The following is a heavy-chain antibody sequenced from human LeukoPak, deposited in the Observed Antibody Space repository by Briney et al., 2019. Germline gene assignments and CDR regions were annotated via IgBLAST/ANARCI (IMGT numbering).Heavy chain of an antibody. Sequence: GGSLRLSCAASGFTFSDYYMSWIRQAPGKGLEWVSYISSSGSPIYYADSVKGRFTISRDNAKNSLYLQLNSLRAEDTAVYYCAKVGLLWFGDGQQKNAHKDIWGQGTMVTVSS. V-gene: IGHV3-11*01. CDR1: GFTFSDYY. CDR2: ISSSGSPI. CDR3: AKVGLLWFGDGQQKNAHKDI. J-gene: IGHJ3*02. D-gene: IGHD3-10*01.